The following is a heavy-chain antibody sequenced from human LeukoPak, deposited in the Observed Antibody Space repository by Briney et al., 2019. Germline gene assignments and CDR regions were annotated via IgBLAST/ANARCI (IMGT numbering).Heavy chain of an antibody. CDR1: GDSVPSSSAT. CDR2: TYYRSKWYN. J-gene: IGHJ6*02. Sequence: KQSQTLSLTCAISGDSVPSSSATWNWIRQSPSRGLEWLGRTYYRSKWYNDYAVSVKSRITINPDTSKNQLSLQLNSVTPEDTAVYFCARGGDRPGRYYYYGMDVWGQGTTVTVSS. V-gene: IGHV6-1*01. D-gene: IGHD3-16*01. CDR3: ARGGDRPGRYYYYGMDV.